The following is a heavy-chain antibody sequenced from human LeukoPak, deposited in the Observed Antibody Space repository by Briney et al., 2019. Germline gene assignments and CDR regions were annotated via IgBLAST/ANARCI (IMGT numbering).Heavy chain of an antibody. CDR3: ASFSSGWGTFDY. CDR2: IYTSGST. J-gene: IGHJ4*02. CDR1: GGSISSYY. V-gene: IGHV4-4*07. Sequence: SETLSLTCTVSGGSISSYYWSWIRQPAGKGLEWIGRIYTSGSTNYNPSLKSRVTMSVDASKNQLSLKLSSVTAADTAVYYCASFSSGWGTFDYWGQGTLVTVSS. D-gene: IGHD6-19*01.